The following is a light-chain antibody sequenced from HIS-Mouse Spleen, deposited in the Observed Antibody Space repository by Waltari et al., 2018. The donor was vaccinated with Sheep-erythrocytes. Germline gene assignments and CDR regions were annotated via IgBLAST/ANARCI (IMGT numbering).Light chain of an antibody. J-gene: IGLJ3*02. CDR1: SSDVGSYNL. CDR3: CSYAGSSIWV. V-gene: IGLV2-23*01. CDR2: EGS. Sequence: QSALTQPASVSGSPGQSLTISCTGTSSDVGSYNLVSWYQQHPGKAPKLMIYEGSTRPSGVSNRCSGSKSGNTASLTISGLQAEDDADYYCCSYAGSSIWVFGGGTKLTVL.